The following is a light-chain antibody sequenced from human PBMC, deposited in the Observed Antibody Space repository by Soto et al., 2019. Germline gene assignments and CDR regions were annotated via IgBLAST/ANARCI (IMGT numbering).Light chain of an antibody. V-gene: IGLV2-14*01. CDR1: SSDVGAYTS. Sequence: QSALAQPASVSGSPGQSIIISCTGTSSDVGAYTSVSWYQQHPGKAPKLMIFEVSNRPSGVSNRFSGPKSANTASLTISGLQAEDEAHYYCTSYTSDNRSYVFGTGTKVTVL. CDR2: EVS. CDR3: TSYTSDNRSYV. J-gene: IGLJ1*01.